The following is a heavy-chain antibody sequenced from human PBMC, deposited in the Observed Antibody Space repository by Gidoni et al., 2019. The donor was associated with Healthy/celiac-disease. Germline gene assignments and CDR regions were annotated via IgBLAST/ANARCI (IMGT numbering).Heavy chain of an antibody. Sequence: QLQLMQSWAEVKTPGSSVKVSCKASVCTFSSYAISWVRQAPGQGLEWMGGIIPIFGTANYAQKFQGRVTITADESTSTAYMELSSLRSEDTAVYYCARAGLGELLSYWGQGTLVTVSS. CDR2: IIPIFGTA. CDR1: VCTFSSYA. D-gene: IGHD3-10*01. V-gene: IGHV1-69*01. CDR3: ARAGLGELLSY. J-gene: IGHJ4*02.